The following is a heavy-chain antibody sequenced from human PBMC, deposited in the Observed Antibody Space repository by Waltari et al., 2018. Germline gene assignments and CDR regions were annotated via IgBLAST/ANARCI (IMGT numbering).Heavy chain of an antibody. J-gene: IGHJ6*02. Sequence: EVQLVESGGGLVKPGGSLRLSCAASGFTFSSYSMNWVRQAPGKGLEWVSSISSSSSYIYYADSVKGRVTISRDNAKNSLYLQMNSLRAEDTAVYYCARDLRRDRKATGTGAYYYGMDVWGQGTTVTVSS. CDR2: ISSSSSYI. V-gene: IGHV3-21*01. CDR3: ARDLRRDRKATGTGAYYYGMDV. CDR1: GFTFSSYS. D-gene: IGHD1-1*01.